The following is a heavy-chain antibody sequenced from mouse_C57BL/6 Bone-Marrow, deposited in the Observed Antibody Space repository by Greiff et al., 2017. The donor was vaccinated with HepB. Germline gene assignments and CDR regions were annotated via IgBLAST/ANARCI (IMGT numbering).Heavy chain of an antibody. CDR1: GFTFSSYA. D-gene: IGHD1-1*01. CDR2: ISDGGSYT. CDR3: ASSIYYYGSPPFAY. V-gene: IGHV5-4*03. Sequence: EVMLVESGGGLVKPGGSLKLSCAASGFTFSSYAMSWVRQTPEKRLEWVATISDGGSYTYYPDNVKGRFTISRDNAKNNLYLQMSHLKSEDTAMYYCASSIYYYGSPPFAYWGQGTLVTVSA. J-gene: IGHJ3*01.